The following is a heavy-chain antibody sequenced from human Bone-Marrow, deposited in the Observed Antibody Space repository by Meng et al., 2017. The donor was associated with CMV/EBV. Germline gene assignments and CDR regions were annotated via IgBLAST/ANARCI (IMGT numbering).Heavy chain of an antibody. CDR3: AKDIGSSYYYYYGMDV. V-gene: IGHV3-30*02. CDR1: GFTFDDYA. CDR2: IRYDGSNK. Sequence: GESLKISCAASGFTFDDYAMHWVRQAPGKGLEWVAFIRYDGSNKYYADSVKGRFTISRDNSKNTLYLQMNSLRAEDTAVYYCAKDIGSSYYYYYGMDVWGQGTTVTVSS. J-gene: IGHJ6*02. D-gene: IGHD6-6*01.